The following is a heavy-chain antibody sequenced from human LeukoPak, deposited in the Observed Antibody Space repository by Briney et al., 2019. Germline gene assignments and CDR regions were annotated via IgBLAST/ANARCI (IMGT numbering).Heavy chain of an antibody. Sequence: SETLSLTCAVYGGSFSGYYWSWIRQPPEKGLEWIGEINHSGSTNYNPSLKSRVTISVDTSKNQFSLKLSSVTAADTAVYYCARGLSVVVPAAIVWFDPWGQGTLVTVSS. D-gene: IGHD2-2*01. CDR3: ARGLSVVVPAAIVWFDP. V-gene: IGHV4-34*01. CDR2: INHSGST. J-gene: IGHJ5*02. CDR1: GGSFSGYY.